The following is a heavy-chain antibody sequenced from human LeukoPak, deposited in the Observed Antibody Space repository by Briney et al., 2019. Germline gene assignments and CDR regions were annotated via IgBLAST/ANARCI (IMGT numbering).Heavy chain of an antibody. CDR3: ARGQGATVPQVGKNWFDP. Sequence: SETLSLTCAVYIDSFSNYHWNWIRQTPAKGVEWIGEVNESGGTNISPSLRSRGILSVDTSKNQFSLKLISVTVADTATYYCARGQGATVPQVGKNWFDPWGQGTRVTVSS. V-gene: IGHV4-34*04. CDR1: IDSFSNYH. CDR2: VNESGGT. J-gene: IGHJ5*02. D-gene: IGHD1-26*01.